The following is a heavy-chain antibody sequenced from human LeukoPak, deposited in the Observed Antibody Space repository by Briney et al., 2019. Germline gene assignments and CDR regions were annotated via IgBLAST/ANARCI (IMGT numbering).Heavy chain of an antibody. V-gene: IGHV3-33*01. CDR1: GFTFSSYG. CDR2: IWYDGSNE. D-gene: IGHD2-2*01. J-gene: IGHJ6*02. Sequence: GGSLRLSCAASGFTFSSYGMHWVRQAPGKGLEWVAVIWYDGSNEYYADSVKGRFTISRDNSKNTLYLQMNSLRAEDTAVYYCARDGVTSTSWLYYYYGMDVWGQGTTVTVSS. CDR3: ARDGVTSTSWLYYYYGMDV.